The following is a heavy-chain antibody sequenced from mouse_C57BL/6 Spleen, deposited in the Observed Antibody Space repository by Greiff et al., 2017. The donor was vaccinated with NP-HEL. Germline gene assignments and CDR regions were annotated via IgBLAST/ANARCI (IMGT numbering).Heavy chain of an antibody. CDR3: ASDGGLRRAWFAY. CDR2: IWGVGST. J-gene: IGHJ3*01. D-gene: IGHD2-4*01. V-gene: IGHV2-6*01. CDR1: GFSLTSYG. Sequence: VKLMESGPGLVAPSQSLSITCTVSGFSLTSYGVDWVRQSPGKGLEWLGVIWGVGSTNYNSALKSRLSISKDNSKSQVFLKMNSLQTDDTAMYYCASDGGLRRAWFAYWGQGTLVTVSA.